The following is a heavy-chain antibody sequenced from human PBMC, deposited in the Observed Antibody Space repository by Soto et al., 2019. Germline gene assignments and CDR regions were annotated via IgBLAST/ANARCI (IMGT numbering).Heavy chain of an antibody. J-gene: IGHJ4*02. V-gene: IGHV3-23*01. CDR3: AKPVADVWGSYRYPSYFDY. D-gene: IGHD3-16*02. Sequence: GGSLRLSCAASGFTFSSYAMSWVRQAPGKGLEWVSAISGSGGSTYYADSVKGRFTISRDNSKNTLYLQMNGLRAEDTAVYYCAKPVADVWGSYRYPSYFDYWGQGTLVTVSS. CDR2: ISGSGGST. CDR1: GFTFSSYA.